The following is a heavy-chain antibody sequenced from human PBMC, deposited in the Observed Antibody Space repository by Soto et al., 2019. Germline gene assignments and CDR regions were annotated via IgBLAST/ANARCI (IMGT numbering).Heavy chain of an antibody. CDR3: ARVVQKKGYYYDSSGYYDNWFDP. CDR2: FDPEDGET. Sequence: ASVKVSCKVSGYTLTELSMHWVRQAPGKGLEWMGGFDPEDGETIYAQKFQGRVTITEDESTSTAYMELSSLRSEDTAVYYCARVVQKKGYYYDSSGYYDNWFDPWGQGTLVTVSS. J-gene: IGHJ5*02. CDR1: GYTLTELS. D-gene: IGHD3-22*01. V-gene: IGHV1-24*01.